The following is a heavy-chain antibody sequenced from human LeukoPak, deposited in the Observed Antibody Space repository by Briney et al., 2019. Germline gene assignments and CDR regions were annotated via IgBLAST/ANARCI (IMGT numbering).Heavy chain of an antibody. D-gene: IGHD4-17*01. CDR1: GYTFTSYG. CDR2: ISTYNGNT. J-gene: IGHJ4*02. CDR3: ARWGYGDPIDY. V-gene: IGHV1-18*01. Sequence: ASVKVSCTASGYTFTSYGISWVRQAPGQGLEWMGWISTYNGNTNYAQKVQGRVTMTTDTSTSTAYMELRSLRSDDTAVYYCARWGYGDPIDYWGQGTLVTVSS.